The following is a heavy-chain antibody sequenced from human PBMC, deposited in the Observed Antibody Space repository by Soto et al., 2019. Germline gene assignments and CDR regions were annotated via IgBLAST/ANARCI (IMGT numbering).Heavy chain of an antibody. CDR1: GFTFDDYA. D-gene: IGHD5-12*01. CDR2: ISWNSGSI. CDR3: AKIKGVRYSGYEYYFDY. Sequence: GGSLRLSCAASGFTFDDYAMHWVRQAPGKGLEWVSGISWNSGSIGYADSVKGRFTISRDNAKNSLYLQMNSLRAEDTALYYCAKIKGVRYSGYEYYFDYWGQGTLVTVSS. J-gene: IGHJ4*02. V-gene: IGHV3-9*01.